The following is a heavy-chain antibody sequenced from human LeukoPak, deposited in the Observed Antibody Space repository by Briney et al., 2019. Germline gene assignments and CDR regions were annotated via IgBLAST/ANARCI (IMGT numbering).Heavy chain of an antibody. V-gene: IGHV1-2*06. J-gene: IGHJ4*02. CDR1: GYTFTGYY. D-gene: IGHD6-19*01. CDR3: ARGPRYSSGWYPRGKFDY. CDR2: INPNSGGT. Sequence: ASVKVSCKASGYTFTGYYMHWVRQAPGQGLEWMGRINPNSGGTNYAQKFQGRVTMTRDTSISTAYMELSSLRSEDTAVYYCARGPRYSSGWYPRGKFDYWGKGTLVTVSA.